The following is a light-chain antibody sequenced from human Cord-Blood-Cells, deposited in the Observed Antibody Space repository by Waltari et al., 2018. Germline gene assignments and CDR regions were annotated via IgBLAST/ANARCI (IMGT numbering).Light chain of an antibody. V-gene: IGKV3-15*01. CDR2: GAS. CDR1: QSVSSN. CDR3: QQYNNWPPWT. Sequence: EIVMTQSPSTLSVSPGERATLICRASQSVSSNLAWYQQKPGQAPRLLIYGASTRATGNPARFSGSGSGTEFTLTISSLQFEDFAVYYCQQYNNWPPWTFGQGTKVEIK. J-gene: IGKJ1*01.